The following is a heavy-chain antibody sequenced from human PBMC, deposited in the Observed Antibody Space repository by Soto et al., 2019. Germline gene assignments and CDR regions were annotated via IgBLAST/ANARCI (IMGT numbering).Heavy chain of an antibody. CDR2: SSSSSSYI. J-gene: IGHJ4*02. V-gene: IGHV3-21*01. D-gene: IGHD3-10*01. CDR3: ARDKHYGSGSYGLGY. CDR1: GFTFSSYS. Sequence: EVQLVESGGGLVKPGGSLRLSCAASGFTFSSYSMNWVRQAPGKGLEWVSSSSSSSSYIYYADSVKGRFTISRDHAKNSLYLQMNSLRAEETAVYYCARDKHYGSGSYGLGYWGQGTLVTVSS.